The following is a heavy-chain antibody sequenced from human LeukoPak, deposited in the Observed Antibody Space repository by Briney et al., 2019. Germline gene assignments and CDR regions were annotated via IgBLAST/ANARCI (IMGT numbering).Heavy chain of an antibody. Sequence: SETLSLTCTVSGDSISSYYWSWIRQPAGKGLEWIGRISTSGSTNYNPSLKSRVTMSVDTSKSQFSLKLSSVTAADTAVYFCARRAINSVMFDYWGQGTLVTVSS. J-gene: IGHJ4*02. CDR2: ISTSGST. D-gene: IGHD3-16*01. CDR3: ARRAINSVMFDY. V-gene: IGHV4-4*07. CDR1: GDSISSYY.